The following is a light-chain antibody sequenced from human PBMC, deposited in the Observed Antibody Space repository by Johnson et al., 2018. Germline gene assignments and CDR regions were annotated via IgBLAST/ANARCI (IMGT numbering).Light chain of an antibody. CDR2: ENN. V-gene: IGLV1-51*02. CDR3: GTWDSSLSAGNV. CDR1: SSNIGNNY. J-gene: IGLJ1*01. Sequence: QSVLTQPPSVSAAPGQKVTISCSGSSSNIGNNYVSWYQQLPGTAPKLLIYENNKRPSGIPDRFSGSKSGTSATLGITGLQTGDEAANYCGTWDSSLSAGNVFVTGTKCTVL.